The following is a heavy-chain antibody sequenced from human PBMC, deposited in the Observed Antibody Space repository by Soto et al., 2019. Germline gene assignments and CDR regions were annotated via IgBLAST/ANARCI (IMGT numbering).Heavy chain of an antibody. CDR3: AHKFSTTYSGSYHPFDP. Sequence: GSGPTLVNPTETLAPTFTFSGFSLSTRGVGVGWIRQPPGKALEWLALIYWNDDKRYSPSLKSRLTITKDTSKNQVVLTMTNMDPVDTATYYCAHKFSTTYSGSYHPFDPWGQGTLVTVSS. CDR1: GFSLSTRGVG. D-gene: IGHD1-26*01. CDR2: IYWNDDK. J-gene: IGHJ5*02. V-gene: IGHV2-5*01.